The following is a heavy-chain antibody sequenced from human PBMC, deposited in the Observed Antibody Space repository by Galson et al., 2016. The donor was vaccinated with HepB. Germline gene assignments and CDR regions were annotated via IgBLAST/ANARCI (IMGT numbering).Heavy chain of an antibody. Sequence: TLSLTCAVSGGSISNSGYGWSWIRQPPGKGLEWIGYIYHSGSTYYNPSLKSRVIISVDRSKNQFSLELKSVTAADTAVYYCARDRRGDFFDSWGQGTLVTVSS. V-gene: IGHV4-30-2*01. CDR1: GGSISNSGYG. J-gene: IGHJ4*02. CDR2: IYHSGST. CDR3: ARDRRGDFFDS. D-gene: IGHD3-10*01.